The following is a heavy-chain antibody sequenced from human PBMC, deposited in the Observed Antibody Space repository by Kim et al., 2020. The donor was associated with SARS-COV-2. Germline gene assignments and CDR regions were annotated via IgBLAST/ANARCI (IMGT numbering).Heavy chain of an antibody. D-gene: IGHD6-19*01. CDR2: ISGSGGST. CDR3: ANPPTPGIAVAGTGSDY. CDR1: GFTFSSYA. Sequence: GGSLRLSCAASGFTFSSYAMSWVRQAPGKGLEWVSAISGSGGSTYYADSVKGRFTISRDNSKNTLYLQMNSLSAEDTAVYYWANPPTPGIAVAGTGSDYWGQGTLVTVSS. J-gene: IGHJ4*02. V-gene: IGHV3-23*01.